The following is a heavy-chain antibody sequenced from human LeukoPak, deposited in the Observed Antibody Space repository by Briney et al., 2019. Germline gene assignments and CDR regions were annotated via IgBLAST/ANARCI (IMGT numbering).Heavy chain of an antibody. CDR1: GFTFSSYD. Sequence: PGGSLRLSCAASGFTFSSYDMHWVRQATGKGLEWVSAIGTAGDTYYPGSVKGRFTISRENAKNSLYLQMNSLRAGDTAVYYCARVRNLGYSGYDWYFDYWGQGTLVTVSS. V-gene: IGHV3-13*01. D-gene: IGHD5-12*01. J-gene: IGHJ4*02. CDR3: ARVRNLGYSGYDWYFDY. CDR2: IGTAGDT.